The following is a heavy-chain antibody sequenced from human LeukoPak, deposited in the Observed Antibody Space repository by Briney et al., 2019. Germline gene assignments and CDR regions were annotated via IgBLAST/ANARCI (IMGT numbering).Heavy chain of an antibody. D-gene: IGHD6-13*01. J-gene: IGHJ4*02. V-gene: IGHV4-4*07. CDR3: ASRPAGSTWYGVFDF. CDR1: GGSISSYY. Sequence: SETLSLTCTVSGGSISSYYWSWIRQPAGKGLEWIGRIYTSGSTNYNPSLKSRVPMSLDTSRDQFSLRLSSVTAADTAIYYCASRPAGSTWYGVFDFWSQGTLVTVFS. CDR2: IYTSGST.